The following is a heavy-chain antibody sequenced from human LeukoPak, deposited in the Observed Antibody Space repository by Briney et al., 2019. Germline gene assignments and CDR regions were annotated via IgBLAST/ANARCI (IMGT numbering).Heavy chain of an antibody. CDR1: GFTFSTYW. CDR3: ARDPGSLDADY. CDR2: IRQDGIET. V-gene: IGHV3-7*01. Sequence: GGSLRLSCAASGFTFSTYWMSWVRQAPGKGLEWVATIRQDGIETHYVDSVKGRFIISRDNSKNSLYLQMSSLRVEDTAVYYCARDPGSLDADYWGQGTLVTVSS. D-gene: IGHD6-25*01. J-gene: IGHJ4*02.